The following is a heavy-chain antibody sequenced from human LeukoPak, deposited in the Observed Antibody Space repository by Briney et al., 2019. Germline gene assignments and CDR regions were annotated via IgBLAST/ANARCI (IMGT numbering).Heavy chain of an antibody. Sequence: GGSLRLSCAASGFTFDDYAMHWVRQAPGKGLEWVSGISWNSANIGYADSVKGRFTISRDNAKNSLYLQMNSLSAEGTALYYCAKDFYTYYYDSSGYYSAGYYFDYWGQGTLVTVSS. J-gene: IGHJ4*02. D-gene: IGHD3-22*01. CDR3: AKDFYTYYYDSSGYYSAGYYFDY. CDR1: GFTFDDYA. V-gene: IGHV3-9*01. CDR2: ISWNSANI.